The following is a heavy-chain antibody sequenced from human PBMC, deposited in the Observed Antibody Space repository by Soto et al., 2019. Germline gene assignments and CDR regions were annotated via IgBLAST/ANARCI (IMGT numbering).Heavy chain of an antibody. D-gene: IGHD6-19*01. J-gene: IGHJ4*02. CDR2: IYYSGST. Sequence: SETLSLTCTFSGGSISSGDYYLSWIRKPPGKGLEWIGYIYYSGSTYYNPSLKSRVTISVDTSKNQFSLKLSSVTAADTAVYYCARESSSRGWYEYWGQGTLVTVSS. CDR3: ARESSSRGWYEY. V-gene: IGHV4-30-4*01. CDR1: GGSISSGDYY.